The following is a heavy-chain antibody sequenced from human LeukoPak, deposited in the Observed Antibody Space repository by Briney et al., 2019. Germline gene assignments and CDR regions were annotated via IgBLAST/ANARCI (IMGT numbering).Heavy chain of an antibody. CDR3: AREGTTVTSRTHFDY. CDR1: GFTFSSYW. V-gene: IGHV3-7*01. J-gene: IGHJ4*02. CDR2: IKQDGSEK. D-gene: IGHD4-17*01. Sequence: GGSLRLSCAASGFTFSSYWMSWVCQAPGKGLEWVANIKQDGSEKYYVDSVKGRFTISRDNAKNSLYLQMNSLRAEDTAVYYCAREGTTVTSRTHFDYWGQGTLVTVSS.